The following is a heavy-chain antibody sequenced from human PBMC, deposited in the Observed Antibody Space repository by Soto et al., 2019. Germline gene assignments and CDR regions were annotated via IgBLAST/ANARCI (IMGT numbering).Heavy chain of an antibody. D-gene: IGHD2-15*01. CDR1: AFTCSNCW. CDR2: IKADGSEK. CDR3: ARDSGESSGGIWYYSLDI. V-gene: IGHV3-7*01. Sequence: PWGSLRLACAAFAFTCSNCWMTLVRQAPGKGLEWVANIKADGSEKNYVDSVRGRFTISRDNAKNSLLLQMNSLRAEDTAIYYCARDSGESSGGIWYYSLDIWGQGTMVTVS. J-gene: IGHJ3*02.